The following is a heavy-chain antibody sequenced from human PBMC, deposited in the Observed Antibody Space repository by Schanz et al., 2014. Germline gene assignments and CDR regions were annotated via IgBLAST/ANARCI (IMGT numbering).Heavy chain of an antibody. Sequence: EVQLVESGGGLVKPGGSLRLSCAASGFTFSNTWMSWVRQAPGKGLEWVGHIKRTSDGGTRDNAPLKGRFIVSRDDSKNTLYLQMNSLEIEDTAVYWCTTDWKRETSANSRIAYWGQGTLVTISS. CDR3: TTDWKRETSANSRIAY. V-gene: IGHV3-15*05. J-gene: IGHJ4*02. CDR1: GFTFSNTW. D-gene: IGHD2-21*01. CDR2: IKRTSDGGTR.